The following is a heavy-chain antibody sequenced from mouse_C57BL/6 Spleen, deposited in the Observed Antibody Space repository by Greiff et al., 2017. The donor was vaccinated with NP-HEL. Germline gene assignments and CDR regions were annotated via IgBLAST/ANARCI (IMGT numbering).Heavy chain of an antibody. Sequence: QVQLKQSGAELVRPGTSVKMSCKASGYTFTNYWIGWAKQRPGHGLEWIGDIYPGGGYTNYNEKFKGKATLTADKSSSTAYMQFSSLTSEDSAIYYCARRYDGPPWYFDVWGTGTTVTVSS. V-gene: IGHV1-63*01. CDR1: GYTFTNYW. J-gene: IGHJ1*03. CDR3: ARRYDGPPWYFDV. CDR2: IYPGGGYT. D-gene: IGHD2-14*01.